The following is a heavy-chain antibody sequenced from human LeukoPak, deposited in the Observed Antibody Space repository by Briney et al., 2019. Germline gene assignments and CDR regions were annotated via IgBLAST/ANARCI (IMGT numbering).Heavy chain of an antibody. D-gene: IGHD6-19*01. CDR3: ARDLGWYQGFDS. CDR2: FSIDGTTK. J-gene: IGHJ4*02. V-gene: IGHV3-30*04. Sequence: GGSLRLSCVASGFTFNNYVIHWVPQAPGKGLEWVAVFSIDGTTKYYVDSVKGRFTISRDTSKNTLYLQLNNLTTEDTAIYYCARDLGWYQGFDSWGQGTLVTVSS. CDR1: GFTFNNYV.